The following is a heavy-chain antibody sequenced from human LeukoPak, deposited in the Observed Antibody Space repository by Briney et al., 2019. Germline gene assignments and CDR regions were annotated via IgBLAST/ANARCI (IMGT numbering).Heavy chain of an antibody. V-gene: IGHV4-39*01. CDR3: ARRLSTYDFSRGAFDI. Sequence: SETLSLTCTVSGGSISSSSYYWGWIRQPPGKGLEWIGSIYYSGSTYCNPSLKSRVTISVDTSKNQFSLKLSSVTAADTAVYYRARRLSTYDFSRGAFDIWGQGTMVTVSS. J-gene: IGHJ3*02. CDR2: IYYSGST. D-gene: IGHD3-3*01. CDR1: GGSISSSSYY.